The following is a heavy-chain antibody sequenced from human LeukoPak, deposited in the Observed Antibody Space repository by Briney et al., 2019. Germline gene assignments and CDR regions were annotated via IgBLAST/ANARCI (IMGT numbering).Heavy chain of an antibody. D-gene: IGHD2-15*01. CDR3: ARDKIVVVVSTTLPDI. V-gene: IGHV3-23*01. CDR1: GFIFSNYA. CDR2: ISGSGAST. J-gene: IGHJ3*02. Sequence: GGSLRLSCAASGFIFSNYAMSWVRQLPGKGLEWVSAISGSGASTFYADSVQGRFTISRDHSKNTLYLQLNSLRVEDTALYYCARDKIVVVVSTTLPDIWGRGTMVTVSS.